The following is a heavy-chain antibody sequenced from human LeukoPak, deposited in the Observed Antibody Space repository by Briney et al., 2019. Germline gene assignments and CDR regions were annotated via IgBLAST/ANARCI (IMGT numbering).Heavy chain of an antibody. CDR1: GFTFSTYT. V-gene: IGHV3-21*01. CDR2: ISSRSSYI. Sequence: GGSLRLSCAASGFTFSTYTMNWVRQAPGKGLEWVSSISSRSSYIYYADSVKGRFTISRDNAKNSLYLQMNSLRAEDTAVYFCARHKYCTNAVCTTRWFDPWGQGTLVTVSS. CDR3: ARHKYCTNAVCTTRWFDP. J-gene: IGHJ5*02. D-gene: IGHD2-8*01.